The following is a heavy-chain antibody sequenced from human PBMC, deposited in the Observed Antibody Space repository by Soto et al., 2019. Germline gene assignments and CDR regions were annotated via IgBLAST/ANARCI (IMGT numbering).Heavy chain of an antibody. J-gene: IGHJ2*01. CDR3: AKTPRGGDYGDWYFDL. D-gene: IGHD4-17*01. CDR2: INPSGSRT. CDR1: EFTFSTSG. V-gene: IGHV3-23*05. Sequence: EVQLLESGGALVQPGGSLRLSCAASEFTFSTSGMTWVRLAPGRGLDYVSGINPSGSRTYYADSVKGRFTISRDNSKNTLYLQMNSLRAEDTAIYYCAKTPRGGDYGDWYFDLWGRGTLVTVSS.